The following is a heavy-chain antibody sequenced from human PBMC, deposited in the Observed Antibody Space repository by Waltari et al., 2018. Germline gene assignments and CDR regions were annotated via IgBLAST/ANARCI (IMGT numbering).Heavy chain of an antibody. CDR1: GGSISSSSYY. J-gene: IGHJ4*02. CDR2: IYYSGST. D-gene: IGHD1-20*01. CDR3: AINGEYYNWDY. Sequence: QLQLQESGPGLVKPSETLSLTCTVSGGSISSSSYYWGWIRQPPGKGLERSGSIYYSGSTYYNPSLKSRVTISVDTSKNQFSLKLSSVTAADTAVYYCAINGEYYNWDYWGQGTLVTVSS. V-gene: IGHV4-39*01.